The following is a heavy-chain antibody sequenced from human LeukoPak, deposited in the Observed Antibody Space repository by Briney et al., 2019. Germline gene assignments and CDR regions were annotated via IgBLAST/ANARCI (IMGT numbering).Heavy chain of an antibody. CDR3: ARDHDWGVDY. J-gene: IGHJ4*02. D-gene: IGHD7-27*01. Sequence: ASVTVSCKASGFTFTDHYMHWVRQAPGQGLEWMGWINGKRGDTNYAQNFQDRVTMTRDTSTSTVYMELSRLTVDDTAVYYCARDHDWGVDYWGQGTLVAVSS. CDR2: INGKRGDT. CDR1: GFTFTDHY. V-gene: IGHV1-2*02.